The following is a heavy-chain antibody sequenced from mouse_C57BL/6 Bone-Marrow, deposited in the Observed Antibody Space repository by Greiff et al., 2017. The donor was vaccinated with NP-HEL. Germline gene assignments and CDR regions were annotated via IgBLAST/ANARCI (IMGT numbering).Heavy chain of an antibody. V-gene: IGHV5-9-1*02. CDR2: ISSGGDHV. CDR3: TRAGYYDNDEDMDY. J-gene: IGHJ4*01. Sequence: EVKLVEAGEGLVKPGGSLKLSCAASGFTFSSYAMSWVRQTPEKRLEWVAYISSGGDHVYYANTVTGRFAISRDNARNTLDLQMSRLKAEDTAMYYCTRAGYYDNDEDMDYWVQGTLATVSS. CDR1: GFTFSSYA. D-gene: IGHD2-4*01.